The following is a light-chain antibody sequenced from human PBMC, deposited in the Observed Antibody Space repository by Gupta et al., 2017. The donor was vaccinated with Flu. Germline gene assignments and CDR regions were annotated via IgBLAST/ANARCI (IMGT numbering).Light chain of an antibody. V-gene: IGKV3-20*01. CDR3: QQYGSSPLT. J-gene: IGKJ4*01. CDR1: QSVSGNY. Sequence: GTLSCRASQSVSGNYFAWYQQKPGQAPSLLIYAVSSRAPGIPDRFSGSGSGTDFTLTISRLEPEDFAVYYCQQYGSSPLTFGGGTKVDIK. CDR2: AVS.